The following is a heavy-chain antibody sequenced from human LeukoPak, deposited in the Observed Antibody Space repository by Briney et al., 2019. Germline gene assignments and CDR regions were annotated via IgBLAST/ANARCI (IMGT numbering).Heavy chain of an antibody. Sequence: KAGGSLRLSCAASGFTFSDYYMSWIRQAPGKGLEWVSYISNSGITISYADSVKGRFTISRDNVKNSLYLQMNSLRAEDTAVYYCARDLDNSVSGSSYNNWGQGTLVTVSS. CDR2: ISNSGITI. D-gene: IGHD3-10*01. J-gene: IGHJ4*02. CDR3: ARDLDNSVSGSSYNN. CDR1: GFTFSDYY. V-gene: IGHV3-11*04.